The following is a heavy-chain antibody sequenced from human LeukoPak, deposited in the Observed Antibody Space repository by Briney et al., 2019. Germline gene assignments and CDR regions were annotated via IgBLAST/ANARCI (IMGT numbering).Heavy chain of an antibody. CDR2: INPNSGGT. D-gene: IGHD3-3*01. V-gene: IGHV1-2*02. Sequence: GASVKVSCKASGYTFTGYYMHWVGRAPGQGLKGMGWINPNSGGTNYAQKFQGRVTMTRDTSISTAYMELSRLRSDDTAVYYCARGSQPRGYDFWSGYYGGAVDYWGQGTLVTVSS. J-gene: IGHJ4*02. CDR3: ARGSQPRGYDFWSGYYGGAVDY. CDR1: GYTFTGYY.